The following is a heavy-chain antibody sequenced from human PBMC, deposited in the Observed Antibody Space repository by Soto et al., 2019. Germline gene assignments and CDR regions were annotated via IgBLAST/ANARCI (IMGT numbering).Heavy chain of an antibody. V-gene: IGHV5-51*01. CDR2: IYPGDSDT. D-gene: IGHD1-26*01. J-gene: IGHJ3*02. CDR3: AKVGVSPRGAFDT. Sequence: GESLKISCKGSGYSFTSYWIGWVRQMPGKGLEWMGIIYPGDSDTRYSPSSPGQVTISADKSISTAYLQWSSLKASNTAMYYCAKVGVSPRGAFDTWGQGTMVTVSS. CDR1: GYSFTSYW.